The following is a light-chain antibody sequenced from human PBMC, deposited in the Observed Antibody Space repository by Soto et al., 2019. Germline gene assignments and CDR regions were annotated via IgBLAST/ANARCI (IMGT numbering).Light chain of an antibody. Sequence: IVLTQSPGTLSLSPGESATLSCRASQSIRSSYVAWYQQKPGQAPRLLIYAASARATGLPDRFSGSGSGTDVTPTLRRLEPEDCAMYYCQCQDFGNSAVYSFGQGTKLEI. CDR3: QCQDFGNSAVYS. V-gene: IGKV3-20*01. J-gene: IGKJ2*01. CDR1: QSIRSSY. CDR2: AAS.